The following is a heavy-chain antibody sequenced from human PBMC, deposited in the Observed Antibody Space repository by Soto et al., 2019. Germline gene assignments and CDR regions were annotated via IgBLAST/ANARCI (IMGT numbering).Heavy chain of an antibody. D-gene: IGHD2-2*01. Sequence: GGSLRLSCGASGSTFSKYNMHWVRQAPGKGLEWVAVIWFDGSNQYYAGPVQGRFTISRDNSRNTLYLQMNGLRAEDTAVYHCARDLYATYPSDAFNVWGQGTSVTVSS. CDR1: GSTFSKYN. CDR3: ARDLYATYPSDAFNV. J-gene: IGHJ3*01. CDR2: IWFDGSNQ. V-gene: IGHV3-33*01.